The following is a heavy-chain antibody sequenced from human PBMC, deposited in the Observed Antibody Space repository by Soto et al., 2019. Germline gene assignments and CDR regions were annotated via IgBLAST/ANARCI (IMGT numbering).Heavy chain of an antibody. V-gene: IGHV3-11*06. Sequence: PGGSLRLSCAASGFSFSDSYMSWIRQAPGKGLEWVSHISSGSSYIKYADSVKGRFTISRDNSKNTLYLQMNSLRAEDTAVHYCANTPLGYYYDSSGYYYSSSSYYYGMDVWGQGTTVTVSS. CDR1: GFSFSDSY. J-gene: IGHJ6*02. D-gene: IGHD3-22*01. CDR3: ANTPLGYYYDSSGYYYSSSSYYYGMDV. CDR2: ISSGSSYI.